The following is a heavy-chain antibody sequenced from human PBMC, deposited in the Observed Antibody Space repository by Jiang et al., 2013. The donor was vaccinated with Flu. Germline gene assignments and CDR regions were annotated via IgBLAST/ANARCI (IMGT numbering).Heavy chain of an antibody. CDR2: TYYRSKWYN. CDR1: GDSVSSNSAA. D-gene: IGHD2-15*01. J-gene: IGHJ5*02. CDR3: ARGYCSGGSCYFGNWFDP. Sequence: QTLSLTCAISGDSVSSNSAAWNWIRQSPSRGLEWLGRTYYRSKWYNDYAVSVKSRTTINPDTSKNQFSLQLNSVTPEDTAVYYCARGYCSGGSCYFGNWFDPWGQGTLVTVSS. V-gene: IGHV6-1*01.